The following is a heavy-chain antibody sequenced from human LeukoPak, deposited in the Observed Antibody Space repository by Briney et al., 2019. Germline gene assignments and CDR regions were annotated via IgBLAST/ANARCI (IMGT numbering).Heavy chain of an antibody. CDR3: ARGGSGYDYRYYYYYMDV. CDR2: IYYSGST. J-gene: IGHJ6*03. CDR1: GSSISSYY. Sequence: SETLSLTCSVSGSSISSYYWTWIRQPPGKGLEWIGYIYYSGSTNYNPSLKSRVTISVDTSKNQFSLKLSSVTAADTAVYYCARGGSGYDYRYYYYYMDVWGKGTTVTISS. D-gene: IGHD5-12*01. V-gene: IGHV4-59*01.